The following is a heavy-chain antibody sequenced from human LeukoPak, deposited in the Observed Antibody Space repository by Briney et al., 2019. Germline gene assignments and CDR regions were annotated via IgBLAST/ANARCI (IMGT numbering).Heavy chain of an antibody. Sequence: ASVKVSCKASGYTFTSYYMHWVRQAPGQGLEWMGIINPSGGSTSYAQKFQGRVTMTRDTSTSTVYMELSSLRSEDTAVYYCARDRGAYCSSTSCPRGDWFDPWGQGTLVTVSS. D-gene: IGHD2-2*01. V-gene: IGHV1-46*01. J-gene: IGHJ5*02. CDR1: GYTFTSYY. CDR2: INPSGGST. CDR3: ARDRGAYCSSTSCPRGDWFDP.